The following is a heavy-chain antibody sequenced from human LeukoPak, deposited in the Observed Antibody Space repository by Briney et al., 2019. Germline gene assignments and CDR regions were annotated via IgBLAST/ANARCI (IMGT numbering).Heavy chain of an antibody. CDR1: GGSISSYY. CDR2: IYTSGST. D-gene: IGHD4-17*01. Sequence: PSETLSLTCAVSGGSISSYYWSWIRQPAGQGLEWIGRIYTSGSTNYNPSLKSRVTMSVDTSKNQFSLKLSFVTDADTAWYYCARDGSNTVTDFGFDYWGQGTLVTVSS. J-gene: IGHJ4*02. V-gene: IGHV4-4*07. CDR3: ARDGSNTVTDFGFDY.